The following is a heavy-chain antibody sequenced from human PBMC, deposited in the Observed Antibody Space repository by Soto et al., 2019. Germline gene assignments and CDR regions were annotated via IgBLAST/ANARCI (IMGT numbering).Heavy chain of an antibody. CDR1: GFTFSSYA. D-gene: IGHD2-15*01. CDR2: ISGSGGST. CDR3: AKESSPGYCSGGSCYSGYFQH. Sequence: GGSLRLSCAASGFTFSSYAMSWVRQAPGKGLEWVSAISGSGGSTYYADSVKGRFTISRDNSKNTLYLQMNSLRAEDTAVYYCAKESSPGYCSGGSCYSGYFQHWGQGTLVTVSS. V-gene: IGHV3-23*01. J-gene: IGHJ1*01.